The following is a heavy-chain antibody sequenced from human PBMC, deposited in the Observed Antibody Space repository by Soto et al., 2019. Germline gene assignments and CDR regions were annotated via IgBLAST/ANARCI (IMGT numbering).Heavy chain of an antibody. D-gene: IGHD3-3*01. J-gene: IGHJ6*02. CDR3: ARDSYDFWSGFSDYYYGMDV. CDR1: GGSISSGGYY. Sequence: PSETLSLTCTVSGGSISSGGYYWSWIRQHPGRGLEWIGYIYYSGSTYYNPSLKSRVTISVDTSKNQFSLKLSSVTAADTAVYYCARDSYDFWSGFSDYYYGMDVWGQGTTVTVSS. CDR2: IYYSGST. V-gene: IGHV4-31*03.